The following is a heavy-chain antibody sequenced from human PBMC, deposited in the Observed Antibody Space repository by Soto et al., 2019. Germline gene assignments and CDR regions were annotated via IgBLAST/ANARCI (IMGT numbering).Heavy chain of an antibody. CDR1: GGSISSYY. CDR2: IYYSGST. V-gene: IGHV4-59*08. D-gene: IGHD3-16*01. CDR3: AGLLGLSLDY. Sequence: QVQLQESGPGLVKPSETLSLTCTVSGGSISSYYWSWIRQPPGKGLECIGYIYYSGSTNYHPSLKGPVTLSVDTSKNQFPLKPRSVAGADTALYFFAGLLGLSLDYLGQGTLVTVSS. J-gene: IGHJ4*02.